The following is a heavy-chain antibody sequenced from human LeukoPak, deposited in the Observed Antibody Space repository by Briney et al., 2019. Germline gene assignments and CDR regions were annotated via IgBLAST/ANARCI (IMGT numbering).Heavy chain of an antibody. CDR2: IDWDDDK. CDR1: GFSLSTSGMC. V-gene: IGHV2-70*11. D-gene: IGHD1-26*01. J-gene: IGHJ6*02. Sequence: SGPTLVNPTQTLTLTCTFSGFSLSTSGMCVSWIRQPPGKALEWLARIDWDDDKYYSTSLKTRLTISKDTSKNPVVLTMTNMDPVDTTTYYCARDSGSYYERYYYYYGMDVWGQGTTVTVSS. CDR3: ARDSGSYYERYYYYYGMDV.